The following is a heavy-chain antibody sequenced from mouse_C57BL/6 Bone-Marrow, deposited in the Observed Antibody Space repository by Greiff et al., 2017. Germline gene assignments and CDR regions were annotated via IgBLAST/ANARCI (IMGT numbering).Heavy chain of an antibody. D-gene: IGHD1-1*01. CDR1: EYEFPSHD. V-gene: IGHV5-2*01. Sequence: EVQGVESGGGLVQPGESLKLSCESNEYEFPSHDMSWVRKTPEKRLELVAAINSDGGSTYYPDTMERRFIISRDNTKKTLYLQMSSLRSEDPALYYCARQSYYYGRMDYWGQGTTLTVSS. CDR2: INSDGGST. J-gene: IGHJ2*01. CDR3: ARQSYYYGRMDY.